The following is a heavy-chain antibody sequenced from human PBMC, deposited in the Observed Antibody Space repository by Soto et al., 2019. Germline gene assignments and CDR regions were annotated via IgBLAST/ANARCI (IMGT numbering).Heavy chain of an antibody. D-gene: IGHD3-22*01. V-gene: IGHV3-30-3*01. J-gene: IGHJ4*02. CDR1: GFTFSSYA. Sequence: QVQLVESGGGVVQPGRSLRLSCAASGFTFSSYAMHWVRQAPGKGLEWVAVISYDGSNKYYADSVKGRFTISRDNSKNTLYLQMNSLRAEDTAVYYCARDLYYYDSSGSYDYWGQGTLVTVS. CDR2: ISYDGSNK. CDR3: ARDLYYYDSSGSYDY.